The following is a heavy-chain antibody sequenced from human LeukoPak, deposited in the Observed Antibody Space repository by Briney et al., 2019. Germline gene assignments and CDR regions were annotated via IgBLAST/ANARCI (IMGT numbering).Heavy chain of an antibody. J-gene: IGHJ6*02. CDR3: ARGPPYCSGGYNTCNYGMDV. CDR1: GYTFTSYD. V-gene: IGHV1-8*01. CDR2: MNPNSGNT. Sequence: ASVKVSCKASGYTFTSYDINWVRQATGQGLEWMGWMNPNSGNTGYAQKFQGRVTMTRNTSISTAYMELSSLRSEDTAVYYCARGPPYCSGGYNTCNYGMDVWGQGTTVTVSS. D-gene: IGHD2-15*01.